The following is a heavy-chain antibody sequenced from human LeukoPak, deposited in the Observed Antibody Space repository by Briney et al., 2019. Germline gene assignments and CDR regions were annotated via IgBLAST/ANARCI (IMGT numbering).Heavy chain of an antibody. CDR3: VRAGSGSFLFDY. Sequence: GASVTVSCKASGYTFTGYYMHWVRQAPGQGLEWMGWINPNSGGTNYAQKFQGRVTMTRDTSISTAYMELSRLRSDDTAVYYCVRAGSGSFLFDYWGQGTLVTVSS. D-gene: IGHD3-10*01. CDR1: GYTFTGYY. CDR2: INPNSGGT. V-gene: IGHV1-2*02. J-gene: IGHJ4*02.